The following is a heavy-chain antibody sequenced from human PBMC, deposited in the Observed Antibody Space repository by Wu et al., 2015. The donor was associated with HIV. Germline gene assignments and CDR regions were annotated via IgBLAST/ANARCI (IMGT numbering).Heavy chain of an antibody. Sequence: QVQLVQSGAEVKKPGASVKVSCRASGYIFSDNYIHWLRQAPGQRLKWMGWFNPKSGGFFVADDFQGRVTMSRDTATTAYLDLTRLDFDDTAVYYCAREGTQEGAVNTFDVWGLGTLVTVSS. CDR2: FNPKSGGF. CDR1: GYIFSDNY. J-gene: IGHJ3*01. V-gene: IGHV1-2*02. CDR3: AREGTQEGAVNTFDV. D-gene: IGHD3-16*01.